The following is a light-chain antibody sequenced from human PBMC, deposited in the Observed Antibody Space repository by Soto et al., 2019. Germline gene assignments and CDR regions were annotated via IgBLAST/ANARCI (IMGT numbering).Light chain of an antibody. CDR2: SNN. V-gene: IGLV1-44*01. Sequence: QSVLTQPPSACGTPGQRVTISCYGSSSNIGSNTVNWYQQLPGTAPKLLIYSNNQRPSGVPDRFSGSKSGTSASLAISGLQSEDEADYYCAAWDDSLNGVVFGGGTKLTVL. J-gene: IGLJ2*01. CDR1: SSNIGSNT. CDR3: AAWDDSLNGVV.